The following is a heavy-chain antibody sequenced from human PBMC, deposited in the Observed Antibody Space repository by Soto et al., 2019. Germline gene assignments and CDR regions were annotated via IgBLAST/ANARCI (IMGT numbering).Heavy chain of an antibody. Sequence: PGGSLRLSCAASGFIFSSYGMHWVRQAPGKGLEWVAVISYDGSNKYYADSVKGRFTISRDNSKNTLYLQMNSLRAEDTAVYYCAKVYCSSTSCPIYYYYYGMDVWGQGTTVTVSS. CDR1: GFIFSSYG. J-gene: IGHJ6*02. V-gene: IGHV3-30*18. CDR3: AKVYCSSTSCPIYYYYYGMDV. CDR2: ISYDGSNK. D-gene: IGHD2-2*01.